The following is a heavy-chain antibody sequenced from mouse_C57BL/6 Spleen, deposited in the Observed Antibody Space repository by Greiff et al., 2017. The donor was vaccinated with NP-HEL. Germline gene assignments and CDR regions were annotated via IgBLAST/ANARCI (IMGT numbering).Heavy chain of an antibody. CDR1: GYTFTTYP. D-gene: IGHD2-4*01. Sequence: QVQLQQSGAELVKPGASVKMSCKASGYTFTTYPIEWMKQNHGKSLEWIGNFHPYNDDTKYNEKFKGKATLTVEKSSSTVYLELSRLTSDDSAVYYCARLGLWDYDGYYAMDYWGKGTSVTVSS. J-gene: IGHJ4*01. CDR3: ARLGLWDYDGYYAMDY. CDR2: FHPYNDDT. V-gene: IGHV1-47*01.